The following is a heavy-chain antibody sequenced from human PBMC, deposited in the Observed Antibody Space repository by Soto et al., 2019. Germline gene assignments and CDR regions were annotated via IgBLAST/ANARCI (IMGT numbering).Heavy chain of an antibody. V-gene: IGHV4-59*01. CDR1: GGSIGSYY. CDR3: ARDSGVLNYGMDV. D-gene: IGHD3-10*01. J-gene: IGHJ6*02. CDR2: IHYSGTT. Sequence: SETLSLTCTVSGGSIGSYYWSWIRQSPGKGLEWIGYIHYSGTTKYNPSLQSRGTISVDMSKNQFSLKLSSVTAADTAVYYCARDSGVLNYGMDVWGQGTTVTVSS.